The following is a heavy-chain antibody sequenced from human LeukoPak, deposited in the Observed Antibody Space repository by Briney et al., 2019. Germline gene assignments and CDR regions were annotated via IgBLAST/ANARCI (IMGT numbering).Heavy chain of an antibody. CDR1: GYTFISYG. D-gene: IGHD2-21*02. J-gene: IGHJ2*01. V-gene: IGHV1-18*01. CDR2: ISGYNGNT. Sequence: ASVNVPCKASGYTFISYGISWVRQAPGQGLEWMGWISGYNGNTNYAQNLQGRVTMTTDTSTSTAYMELRSLRSDDTAVYYCARGLGVVTAQSEQPKPRYFDLWGRGTQVTVSS. CDR3: ARGLGVVTAQSEQPKPRYFDL.